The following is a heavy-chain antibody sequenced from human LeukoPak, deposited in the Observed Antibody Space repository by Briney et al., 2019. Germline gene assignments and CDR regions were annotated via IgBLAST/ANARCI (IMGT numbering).Heavy chain of an antibody. J-gene: IGHJ3*02. V-gene: IGHV4-61*08. CDR3: ARDANYHDGDAYYDALDI. CDR1: GGSIGSAGYY. Sequence: SEALSLTCNVFGGSIGSAGYYWSWIRQPPGKGLEWIGYIYSSGITNYNPSLKNQITISLDTSRNQFSLKLSSVTAADTAVYYCARDANYHDGDAYYDALDIWGQGTLVTVSS. CDR2: IYSSGIT. D-gene: IGHD3-16*01.